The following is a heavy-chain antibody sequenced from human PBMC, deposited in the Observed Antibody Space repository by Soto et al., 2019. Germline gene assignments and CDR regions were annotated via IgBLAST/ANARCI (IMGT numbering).Heavy chain of an antibody. CDR3: ARYCSGGSCSRTGAFDI. Sequence: TLSLTCTVSGGSISSADYYWSWLRQHPGKGLEWIVYIYYSGSTYYNSSLKSRVSISVDTSKNQFSLKLSSVTAADTAVYYCARYCSGGSCSRTGAFDIWGRGTTVTVSS. J-gene: IGHJ3*02. CDR2: IYYSGST. V-gene: IGHV4-31*03. CDR1: GGSISSADYY. D-gene: IGHD2-15*01.